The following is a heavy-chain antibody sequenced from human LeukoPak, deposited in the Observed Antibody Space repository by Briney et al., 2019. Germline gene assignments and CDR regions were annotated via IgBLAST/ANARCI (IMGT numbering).Heavy chain of an antibody. Sequence: GGSLRLSCTASGFTFSSYSMSWVRQAPGKGMEWVSAISGGGGSTYYADSVKGRFTISRDNSKNTLYLQMNTLRAEDTAVYYRAKVSSERSITLIVVDGLDYWGQGTLVTVST. J-gene: IGHJ4*02. CDR2: ISGGGGST. CDR1: GFTFSSYS. V-gene: IGHV3-23*01. D-gene: IGHD3-22*01. CDR3: AKVSSERSITLIVVDGLDY.